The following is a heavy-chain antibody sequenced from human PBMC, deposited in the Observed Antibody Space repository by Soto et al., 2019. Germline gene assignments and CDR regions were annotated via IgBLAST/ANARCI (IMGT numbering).Heavy chain of an antibody. J-gene: IGHJ4*02. CDR3: ARGCYDSSGYYPTTDPFDY. V-gene: IGHV4-38-2*01. D-gene: IGHD3-22*01. Sequence: SETLSLTCDVSGYRISSGYYWCWIRQPPGKGLEWIGSIYHSGSTYYNPSLKSRVTISVDTSKNQFSLKLSSVTAADTAVYYCARGCYDSSGYYPTTDPFDYWGQGTPVPVYS. CDR2: IYHSGST. CDR1: GYRISSGYY.